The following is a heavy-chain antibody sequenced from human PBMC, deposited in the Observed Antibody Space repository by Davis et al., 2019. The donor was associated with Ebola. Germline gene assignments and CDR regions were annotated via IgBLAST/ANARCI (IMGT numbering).Heavy chain of an antibody. CDR2: IKSKKDGETT. J-gene: IGHJ3*02. CDR1: GFTFNVAW. CDR3: TVHYEFAI. V-gene: IGHV3-15*01. D-gene: IGHD3-22*01. Sequence: GESLKISCAASGFTFNVAWMSWVRQAPGKGLEWVGRIKSKKDGETTDYAAPVKGRFTISRDDSKNTLYLHMNSLKIEDTGVYYCTVHYEFAIWGQGTMVTVSS.